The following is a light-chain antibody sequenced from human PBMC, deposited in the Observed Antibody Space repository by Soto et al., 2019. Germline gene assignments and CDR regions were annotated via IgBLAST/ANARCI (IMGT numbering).Light chain of an antibody. CDR2: GAS. CDR1: QTISNY. CDR3: QQSYSTPRT. V-gene: IGKV1-39*01. Sequence: DIQMTQSPSSLSASVGDRVSITCRASQTISNYLNWYQQKPGKAPKLQIYGASSLQSGVPSRFSGSTSRIDFTLTIDSLEPEDFATYYCQQSYSTPRTFGQGTKVDIK. J-gene: IGKJ1*01.